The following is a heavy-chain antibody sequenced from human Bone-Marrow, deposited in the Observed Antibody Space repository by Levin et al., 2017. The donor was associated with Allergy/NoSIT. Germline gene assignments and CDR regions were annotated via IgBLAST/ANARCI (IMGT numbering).Heavy chain of an antibody. CDR3: AKVRRGLDAFEI. CDR2: ITAGDAST. V-gene: IGHV3-23*01. CDR1: GFTFSSSA. Sequence: GGSLRLSGAASGFTFSSSAMSWVRQAPGKGLEWVSSITAGDASTHYTDSVKGRLTVSRDNSKNTLYLQMNSLRAEDTALYYCAKVRRGLDAFEIWGQGTMVTVSS. D-gene: IGHD3/OR15-3a*01. J-gene: IGHJ3*02.